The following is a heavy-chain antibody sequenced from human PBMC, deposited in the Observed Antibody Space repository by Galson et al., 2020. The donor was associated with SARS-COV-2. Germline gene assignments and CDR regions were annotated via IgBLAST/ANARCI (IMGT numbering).Heavy chain of an antibody. V-gene: IGHV3-11*06. CDR1: GFIFSDYY. CDR2: LSSSSSYK. Sequence: SCVASGFIFSDYYMSWVRQAPGKGLAWVSSLSSSSSYKYHAHSVKGRLTVSRDNAQRSLFLQLNSLRVEDTAVYYCARDMHCPGGVCRFYGLDVWGQGTTVTVSS. J-gene: IGHJ6*02. D-gene: IGHD2-8*02. CDR3: ARDMHCPGGVCRFYGLDV.